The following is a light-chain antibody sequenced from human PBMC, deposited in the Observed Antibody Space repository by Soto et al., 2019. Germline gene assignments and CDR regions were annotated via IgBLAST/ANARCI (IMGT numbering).Light chain of an antibody. Sequence: QSALTQPASVSGSPGQWITISCTGTSIDVGAYDYVSWYQQHPGKAPKLMIYDVTNRPSGVSDRFSGSKSGNTASLTISGLHTEDEADYHCSSYTRSSTLVFGGGTKLTVL. V-gene: IGLV2-14*01. CDR3: SSYTRSSTLV. CDR1: SIDVGAYDY. CDR2: DVT. J-gene: IGLJ2*01.